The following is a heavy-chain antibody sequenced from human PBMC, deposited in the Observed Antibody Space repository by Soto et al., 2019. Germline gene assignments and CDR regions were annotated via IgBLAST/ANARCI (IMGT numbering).Heavy chain of an antibody. J-gene: IGHJ4*02. CDR3: ARSIVVVTAADY. CDR2: LSSSSSSK. CDR1: GFTFSKYR. V-gene: IGHV3-21*06. D-gene: IGHD2-21*02. Sequence: GGSLRLSCAASGFTFSKYRMNWVRQAPGKGLEWVSYLSSSSSSKFYADSVKDRFTISRDNAKSLLYLQMNSLRSEDTAVYYCARSIVVVTAADYWGQGTLVTVSS.